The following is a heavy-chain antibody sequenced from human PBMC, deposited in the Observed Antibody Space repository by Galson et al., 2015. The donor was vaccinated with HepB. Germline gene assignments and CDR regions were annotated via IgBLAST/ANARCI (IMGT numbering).Heavy chain of an antibody. CDR3: ARDRARLETFAI. J-gene: IGHJ3*02. V-gene: IGHV1-69*06. Sequence: SVKVSCKVSGGTFSSYAIYWVRQDPGQGLEWVGYIIPMFGTTNYAQKFQGRVTITADKSTTTAYMELSTLKSEDTAVYYCARDRARLETFAIWGQGTMVPVSS. CDR1: GGTFSSYA. CDR2: IIPMFGTT.